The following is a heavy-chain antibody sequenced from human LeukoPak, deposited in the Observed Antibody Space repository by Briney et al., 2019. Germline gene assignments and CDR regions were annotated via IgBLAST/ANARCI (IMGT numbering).Heavy chain of an antibody. CDR2: INTRSGGT. CDR3: ARVQCCDVGKSFLFDY. D-gene: IGHD1-26*01. J-gene: IGHJ4*02. CDR1: GYTFTDLY. V-gene: IGHV1-2*02. Sequence: GAPVKVSCKASGYTFTDLYIHWVRQAPGQGLEWMGWINTRSGGTRYAQNFQGRVSMTRDTSISTAYMELSSLTSDDTAVFYCARVQCCDVGKSFLFDYWGQGTLVTASS.